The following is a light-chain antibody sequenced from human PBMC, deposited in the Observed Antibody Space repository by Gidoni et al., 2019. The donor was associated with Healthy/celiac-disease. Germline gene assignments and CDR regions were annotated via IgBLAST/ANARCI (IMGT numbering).Light chain of an antibody. J-gene: IGLJ2*01. CDR3: QSFDSGLSGPVV. CDR2: GNN. CDR1: SSNIGAGYD. Sequence: QSVLTQPPSVSGAPGQRVTISCTGASSNIGAGYDVHWYQQLPGSAPKLLIFGNNNRPSGVPDRFSSSKSGASASLAITGLQAEDEADYYCQSFDSGLSGPVVFGGGTKLTGL. V-gene: IGLV1-40*01.